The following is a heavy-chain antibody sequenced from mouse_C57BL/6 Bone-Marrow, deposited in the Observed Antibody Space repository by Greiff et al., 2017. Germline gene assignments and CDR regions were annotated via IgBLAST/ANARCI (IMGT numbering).Heavy chain of an antibody. Sequence: EVQLVESVAELVRPGASVKLSCTASGFNIKNTYMHWVKQRPEQGLEWIGRIDPANGNTKYAPKFQGKATLTADKSSNTAYLQLSSLTSEDTAIYYCARDRVYGGYWYFDVWGTGTTVTVSS. CDR3: ARDRVYGGYWYFDV. V-gene: IGHV14-3*01. CDR2: IDPANGNT. CDR1: GFNIKNTY. D-gene: IGHD1-1*02. J-gene: IGHJ1*03.